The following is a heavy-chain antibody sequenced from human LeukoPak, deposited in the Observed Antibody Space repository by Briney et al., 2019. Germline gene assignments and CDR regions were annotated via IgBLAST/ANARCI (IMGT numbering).Heavy chain of an antibody. CDR1: GYTFTSYY. J-gene: IGHJ3*02. D-gene: IGHD1-26*01. V-gene: IGHV1-46*01. Sequence: ASVKVSCKASGYTFTSYYMHWVRQAPGQGLEWMGIINPSGGSTSYAQKFQGRVTMTTDTSTSTAYMELRSLRSDDTAVYYCARTWELLPRGAFDIWGQGTMVTVSS. CDR3: ARTWELLPRGAFDI. CDR2: INPSGGST.